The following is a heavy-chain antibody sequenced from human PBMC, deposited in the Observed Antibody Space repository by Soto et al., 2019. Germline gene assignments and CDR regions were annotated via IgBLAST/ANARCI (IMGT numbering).Heavy chain of an antibody. D-gene: IGHD3-10*01. Sequence: ASVKVSCKASGYTFTSYDINWVRQATGQGLEWMGWMNPNSGNTGYAQKFQGRVTMTRNTSISTAYMELSSLRSEDTAVYYCARGYYGSGSYNNWFDPWGQGTLVTVPS. J-gene: IGHJ5*02. CDR2: MNPNSGNT. CDR1: GYTFTSYD. CDR3: ARGYYGSGSYNNWFDP. V-gene: IGHV1-8*01.